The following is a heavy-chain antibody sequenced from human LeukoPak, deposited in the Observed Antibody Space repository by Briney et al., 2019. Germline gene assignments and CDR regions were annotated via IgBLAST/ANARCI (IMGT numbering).Heavy chain of an antibody. Sequence: AGGSLRLSCAASGFTFSSYAMSWVRQAPGKGLEWVAVISYDGSNKYYADSVKGRFTISRDNSKNTLYLQMNSLRAEDTAVYYCARDLAVAGTSHFLFDYWGQGTLVTVSS. D-gene: IGHD6-19*01. CDR3: ARDLAVAGTSHFLFDY. J-gene: IGHJ4*02. CDR2: ISYDGSNK. CDR1: GFTFSSYA. V-gene: IGHV3-30-3*01.